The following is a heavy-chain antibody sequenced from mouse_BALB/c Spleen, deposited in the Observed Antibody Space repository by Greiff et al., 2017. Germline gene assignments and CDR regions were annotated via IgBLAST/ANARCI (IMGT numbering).Heavy chain of an antibody. CDR2: IDPANGNT. J-gene: IGHJ2*01. V-gene: IGHV14-3*02. CDR1: GFNIKDTY. CDR3: ARGPPDY. Sequence: VQLQQSGAELVKPGASVKLSCTASGFNIKDTYMRWVKQRPEQGLEWIGRIDPANGNTKYDPKFQGKATITADTSSNTAYLQLSSLTSEDTAVYYCARGPPDYWGQGTTLTVSS.